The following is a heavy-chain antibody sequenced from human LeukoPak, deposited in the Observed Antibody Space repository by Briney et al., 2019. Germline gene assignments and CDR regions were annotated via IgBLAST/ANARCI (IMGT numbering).Heavy chain of an antibody. J-gene: IGHJ4*02. Sequence: SETLSLTCTVSRGSISSGDYYWSWIRQPPGKGLEWIGYISYTGTTYYNPSLKSRISTSEDTSKNLFSLKLNSVTAADTAVYYCARLGTAPFDYWGQGTLVTVSS. V-gene: IGHV4-30-4*01. D-gene: IGHD2-21*02. CDR3: ARLGTAPFDY. CDR2: ISYTGTT. CDR1: RGSISSGDYY.